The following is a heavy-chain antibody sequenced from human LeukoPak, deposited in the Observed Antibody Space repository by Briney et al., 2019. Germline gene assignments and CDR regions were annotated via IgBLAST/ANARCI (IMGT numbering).Heavy chain of an antibody. CDR3: AKPLMVRGANFDY. V-gene: IGHV3-23*01. Sequence: GGSLRLSCAASGFTFSSYAMSWVRQAPGKGLEWVSANSGSGGSTYYADSVKGRFTISRDNSKNTLYLQMNSLRAEDTAVYYCAKPLMVRGANFDYWGQGTLVTVSS. CDR2: NSGSGGST. D-gene: IGHD3-10*01. CDR1: GFTFSSYA. J-gene: IGHJ4*02.